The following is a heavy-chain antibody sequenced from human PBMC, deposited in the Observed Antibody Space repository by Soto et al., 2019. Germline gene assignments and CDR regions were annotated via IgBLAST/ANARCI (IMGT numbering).Heavy chain of an antibody. J-gene: IGHJ1*01. D-gene: IGHD6-13*01. V-gene: IGHV3-30-3*01. Sequence: QVLLVESGGGVVQPGRSLRLSCAASGSTFSNYAMHWVRQAPGKGLEWVAAISYDGNDQYYADSVKGRFTISRDNSKNTLFLHMNSLRTDDTAVYYCARDLMPGAANGQEYFQYWGQGTLVTVSS. CDR1: GSTFSNYA. CDR2: ISYDGNDQ. CDR3: ARDLMPGAANGQEYFQY.